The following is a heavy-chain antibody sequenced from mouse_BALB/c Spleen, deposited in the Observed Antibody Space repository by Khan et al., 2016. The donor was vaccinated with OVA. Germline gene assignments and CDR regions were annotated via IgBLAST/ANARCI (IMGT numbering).Heavy chain of an antibody. CDR3: ARAGYGGFAY. J-gene: IGHJ3*01. V-gene: IGHV5-4*02. CDR2: ISDGGSYT. CDR1: GFTFSDYY. Sequence: VVLVESGGGLVKPGGSLKLSCAASGFTFSDYYMYWVRQTPEKRLEWVATISDGGSYTYYPDSVKGRFTISRDNAKNNLYLQMSSVKSEDTAMYYCARAGYGGFAYWGQGTLVTVSA. D-gene: IGHD1-1*02.